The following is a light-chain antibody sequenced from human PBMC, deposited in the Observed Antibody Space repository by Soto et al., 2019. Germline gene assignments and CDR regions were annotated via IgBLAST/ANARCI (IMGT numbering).Light chain of an antibody. CDR3: SSYTASDIWV. J-gene: IGLJ3*02. Sequence: QSALTQPRSVSGSPGQSVTISCTGTNSDVGRYNFVSWYQQLPGKAPKLLISAVSQRPSGVPDRFSGSKSGNTASLTISGLQADDEADYFCSSYTASDIWVFGGGTKVTVL. CDR1: NSDVGRYNF. CDR2: AVS. V-gene: IGLV2-11*01.